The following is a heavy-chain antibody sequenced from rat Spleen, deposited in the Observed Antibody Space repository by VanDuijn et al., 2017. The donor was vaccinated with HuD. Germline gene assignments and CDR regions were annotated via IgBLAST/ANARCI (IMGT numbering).Heavy chain of an antibody. V-gene: IGHV5-27*01. CDR1: GFTFSNYY. CDR2: ISSGGGGT. D-gene: IGHD5-1*01. J-gene: IGHJ2*01. Sequence: EVQLVESGGGLVQPGRSLTLSCAASGFTFSNYYMAWVRQAPTRGLEWVASISSGGGGTYYRDSVKGRFTISREDGRSTLYLQMNSLRSEDTATYYCTRENWVFDYWGQGVMVTVSS. CDR3: TRENWVFDY.